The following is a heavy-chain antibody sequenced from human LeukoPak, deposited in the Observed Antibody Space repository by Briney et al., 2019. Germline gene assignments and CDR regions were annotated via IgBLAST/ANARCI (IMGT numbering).Heavy chain of an antibody. Sequence: GASVKVSCKASGYTFTSCDINWVRQATAQGLEWMGWMNPNSGNTGYGQSFQGRITMTRNISIGTAYMELSNLTSEDTAICDRTRGSSGRRDNWGQGTLVTVSA. CDR2: MNPNSGNT. CDR1: GYTFTSCD. D-gene: IGHD6-19*01. CDR3: TRGSSGRRDN. V-gene: IGHV1-8*01. J-gene: IGHJ4*02.